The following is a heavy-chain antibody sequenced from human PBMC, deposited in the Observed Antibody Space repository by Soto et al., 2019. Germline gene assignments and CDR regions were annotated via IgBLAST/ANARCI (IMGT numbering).Heavy chain of an antibody. CDR2: INGDGSSR. CDR3: VRDRDDFWSGYFWFDP. J-gene: IGHJ5*02. V-gene: IGHV3-74*01. D-gene: IGHD3-3*01. CDR1: GFTFSDYW. Sequence: GGSLRLSCAASGFTFSDYWMHWVRQAPGKGLEWVSRINGDGSSRNYADSVKGRFTISRDNTKNTLYLQMNSLRAEDTAVYYCVRDRDDFWSGYFWFDPWGQGTLVTVSS.